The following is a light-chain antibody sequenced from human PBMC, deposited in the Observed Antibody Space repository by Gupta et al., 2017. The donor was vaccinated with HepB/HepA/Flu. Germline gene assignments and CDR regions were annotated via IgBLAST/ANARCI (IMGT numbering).Light chain of an antibody. CDR2: AAS. CDR1: QSISSY. V-gene: IGKV1-39*01. Sequence: SLSASVGDRVTITCRASQSISSYLNWYQQKPGKAPKLLIYAASSLQSGVPSRFSGSGSGTDFTLTISSLQPEDFATYYCQQRYSTPLTFGGGTKVEIK. J-gene: IGKJ4*01. CDR3: QQRYSTPLT.